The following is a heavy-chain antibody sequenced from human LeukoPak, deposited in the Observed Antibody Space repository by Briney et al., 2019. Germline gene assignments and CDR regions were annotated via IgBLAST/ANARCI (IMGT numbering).Heavy chain of an antibody. Sequence: SETLSLTCTFAVGFTRSYYWSWIRQPPGKGLEWIGYIHNSGSTNYNPSLKSRVTISVDTSKNQFSLKLSSVTAADTAVYYCARRASYYDMDVWGQGTTVTVSS. CDR1: VGFTRSYY. J-gene: IGHJ6*02. V-gene: IGHV4-59*08. CDR3: ARRASYYDMDV. CDR2: IHNSGST.